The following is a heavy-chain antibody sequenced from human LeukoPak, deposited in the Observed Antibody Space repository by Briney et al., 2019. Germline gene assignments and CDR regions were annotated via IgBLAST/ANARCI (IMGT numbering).Heavy chain of an antibody. CDR3: ARAIDVRSDPILLLWFGETSFDP. CDR1: GVSISSYY. V-gene: IGHV4-59*01. D-gene: IGHD3-10*01. Sequence: SETLSLTGTGSGVSISSYYWSWIRQPPGKGLKWIGNIYYSGSTNYNPSLKSRVTITVDTSKNHFPLQRSSVTAADTAVYYCARAIDVRSDPILLLWFGETSFDPWGQGTLVTVSS. CDR2: IYYSGST. J-gene: IGHJ5*02.